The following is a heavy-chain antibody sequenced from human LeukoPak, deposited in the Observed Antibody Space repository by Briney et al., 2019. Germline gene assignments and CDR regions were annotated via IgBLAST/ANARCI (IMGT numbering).Heavy chain of an antibody. CDR3: VRGPYGSGISNWFDP. CDR1: DGAIAGYS. J-gene: IGHJ5*02. V-gene: IGHV4-59*01. D-gene: IGHD3-10*01. Sequence: SETLSLTCTVSDGAIAGYSWSWIRQPPGKGLEWIGYIYYSGDTNYNPSLQSRVTVSVDTSKNQFTLKLTSVTAADTAVYYCVRGPYGSGISNWFDPGGQGTLVIVSS. CDR2: IYYSGDT.